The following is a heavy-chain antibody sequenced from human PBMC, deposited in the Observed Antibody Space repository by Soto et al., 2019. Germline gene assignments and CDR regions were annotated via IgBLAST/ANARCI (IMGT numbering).Heavy chain of an antibody. CDR1: GYTFTSYD. V-gene: IGHV1-8*01. CDR3: ARARRYCSGGSCTETRSFDD. Sequence: QVQLVQSGAEVKKPGASVKVSCKASGYTFTSYDINWVRQATGQGLEWMGWMNPNSGNTGYAQKFQGRVTMTRNTSISTDYMDLSSLRSEDTAVYYCARARRYCSGGSCTETRSFDDWGQGTLVTVSS. CDR2: MNPNSGNT. D-gene: IGHD2-15*01. J-gene: IGHJ4*02.